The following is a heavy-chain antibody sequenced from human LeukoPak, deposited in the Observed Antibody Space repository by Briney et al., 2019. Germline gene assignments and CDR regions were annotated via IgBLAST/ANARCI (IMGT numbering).Heavy chain of an antibody. D-gene: IGHD2-21*02. CDR2: ITSGGDGT. CDR3: AKDLTLTAQNLFDY. V-gene: IGHV3-23*01. Sequence: PGGSLRLSCAASGFTFSSYAMSLVRQAPGKGLEWVSAITSGGDGTNYADSVKGRFTISRDNAKNSLYLQMNSLRAEDTAVYYCAKDLTLTAQNLFDYWGQGTLVTVSS. J-gene: IGHJ4*02. CDR1: GFTFSSYA.